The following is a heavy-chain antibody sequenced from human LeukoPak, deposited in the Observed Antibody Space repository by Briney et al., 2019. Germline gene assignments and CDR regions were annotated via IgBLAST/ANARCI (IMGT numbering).Heavy chain of an antibody. CDR2: TYYSSKWYN. CDR1: GDSVSTNTVA. CDR3: ARALVADVHNGFDF. J-gene: IGHJ4*02. V-gene: IGHV6-1*01. Sequence: SQTLSLTCAISGDSVSTNTVAWNWIRQSPSRCLEWLGRTYYSSKWYNDYAVSVKSRITISPDTSKNQFSLHLNSVTPEDTAVYFCARALVADVHNGFDFWGQGTLVTVSS. D-gene: IGHD5-12*01.